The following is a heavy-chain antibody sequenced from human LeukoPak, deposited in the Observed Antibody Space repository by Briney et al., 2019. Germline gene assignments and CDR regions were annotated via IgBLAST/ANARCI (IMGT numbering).Heavy chain of an antibody. CDR2: INPNSGGT. V-gene: IGHV1-2*02. D-gene: IGHD6-6*01. CDR1: GYTFTGYY. Sequence: ASVKVSCKASGYTFTGYYMHWVRQAPGQGLEWMGWINPNSGGTNYAQKFQGRVTMTRDTSVSTAYMELSRLTSDDTAVYYCARTTYITSSDYWGQGTLVTVSS. J-gene: IGHJ4*02. CDR3: ARTTYITSSDY.